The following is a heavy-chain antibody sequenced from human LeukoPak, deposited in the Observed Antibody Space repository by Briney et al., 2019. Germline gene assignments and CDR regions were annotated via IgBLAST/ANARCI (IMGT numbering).Heavy chain of an antibody. D-gene: IGHD2-2*01. Sequence: TGGSLRLSCAASGFTFSSYAMNWVRQAPGKGLEWVSYITNNGTTIYYADSVKGRFTISRDNAENSLYLQMNSLRAEDTAVYYCARDLEVPAAMPYYYYGMDVWGQGTTVTVSS. V-gene: IGHV3-48*03. CDR1: GFTFSSYA. CDR2: ITNNGTTI. J-gene: IGHJ6*02. CDR3: ARDLEVPAAMPYYYYGMDV.